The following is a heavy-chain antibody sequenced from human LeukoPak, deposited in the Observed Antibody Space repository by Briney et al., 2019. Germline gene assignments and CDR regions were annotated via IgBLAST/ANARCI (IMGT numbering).Heavy chain of an antibody. CDR1: RYTFTGYY. D-gene: IGHD3-22*01. V-gene: IGHV1-2*02. CDR2: INPNSGGT. J-gene: IGHJ4*02. CDR3: ARVGSGYYYSTFPDY. Sequence: ASVKVSCKASRYTFTGYYMHWVRQAPGQGLEWMGWINPNSGGTNYAQKFQGRVTMTRDTSISTAYMELSRLRSDDTAVYYCARVGSGYYYSTFPDYWGQGTLVTVSS.